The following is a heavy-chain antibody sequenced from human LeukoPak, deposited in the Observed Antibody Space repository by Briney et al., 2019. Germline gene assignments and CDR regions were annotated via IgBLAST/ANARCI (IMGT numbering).Heavy chain of an antibody. CDR3: ARRSNSFDY. Sequence: KSSETLSLTCTVSGGSISSSSYYWGWIRQPPGKGLEWIGSIYYSGSTYYNPSLKSRVTISVDTSKNQFSLKLSSVTAADTAVYYCARRSNSFDYWGQGTLVTVSS. D-gene: IGHD3-10*01. V-gene: IGHV4-39*01. J-gene: IGHJ4*02. CDR1: GGSISSSSYY. CDR2: IYYSGST.